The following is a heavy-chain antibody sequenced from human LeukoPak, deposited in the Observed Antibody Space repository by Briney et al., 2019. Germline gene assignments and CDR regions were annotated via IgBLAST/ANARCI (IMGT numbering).Heavy chain of an antibody. V-gene: IGHV3-11*04. CDR2: ISSRDSTI. Sequence: GGSLRLSCAASGFIFSDYYMSWIRQAPGKGLEWVSYISSRDSTISYADSVKGRFTISRDNAKNSLYLQMNSLRAEDTAVYYCARDLGQYYDTSDNWFDPWGQGTLVTVSS. D-gene: IGHD3-22*01. CDR3: ARDLGQYYDTSDNWFDP. J-gene: IGHJ5*02. CDR1: GFIFSDYY.